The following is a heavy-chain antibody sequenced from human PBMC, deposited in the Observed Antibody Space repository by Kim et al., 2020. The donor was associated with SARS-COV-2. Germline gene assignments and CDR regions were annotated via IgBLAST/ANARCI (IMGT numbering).Heavy chain of an antibody. V-gene: IGHV4-39*01. CDR2: IYYSGST. Sequence: SETLSLTCTVSGGSISSSSYYWGWIRQPPGKGLEWIGSIYYSGSTYYNPSLKSRVTISVDTSKNQFSLKLSSVTAADTAVYYCARGSLLLFDYWGQGTLVTVSS. D-gene: IGHD2-15*01. J-gene: IGHJ4*02. CDR1: GGSISSSSYY. CDR3: ARGSLLLFDY.